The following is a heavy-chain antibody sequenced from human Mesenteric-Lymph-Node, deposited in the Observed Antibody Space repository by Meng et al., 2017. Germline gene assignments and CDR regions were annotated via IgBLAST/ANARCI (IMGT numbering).Heavy chain of an antibody. Sequence: SETLSLTCTVSGGSISSYYWSWIRQPPGKGLEWIGYIYYSGSTNYNPSLKSRVTISVDTSKNQFSLKLSSVTAADTALYYCAREGYSSSYLDYWGQGTVVTVSS. V-gene: IGHV4-59*01. CDR2: IYYSGST. J-gene: IGHJ4*02. CDR3: AREGYSSSYLDY. CDR1: GGSISSYY. D-gene: IGHD6-13*01.